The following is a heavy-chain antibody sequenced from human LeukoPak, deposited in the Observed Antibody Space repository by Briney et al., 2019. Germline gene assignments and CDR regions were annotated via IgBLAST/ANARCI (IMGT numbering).Heavy chain of an antibody. D-gene: IGHD3-9*01. V-gene: IGHV3-7*01. CDR3: ARDMYFDWLLSSGYYYGMDV. Sequence: GGSLRLSCAASGFTFSSYWMSWVRQAPGKGPEWVANIKQDGSEKYYVDSVKDRFTISRDNAKNSLCLQMNSLRAEDTAVYYCARDMYFDWLLSSGYYYGMDVWGQGTTVTVSS. CDR1: GFTFSSYW. CDR2: IKQDGSEK. J-gene: IGHJ6*02.